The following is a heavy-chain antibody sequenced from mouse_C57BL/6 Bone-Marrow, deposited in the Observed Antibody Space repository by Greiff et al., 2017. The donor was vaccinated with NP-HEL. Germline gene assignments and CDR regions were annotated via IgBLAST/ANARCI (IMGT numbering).Heavy chain of an antibody. CDR1: GYTFTSYW. J-gene: IGHJ1*03. Sequence: VQLQQPGAELVMPGASVKLSCKASGYTFTSYWMHWVKRRPGQGLEWIGEIDPSDSYTNYNQKFKGKSTLTVDKSSSTAYMQLSSLTSEDSAVYYCARNYGRDWYFDVWGTGTTVTVSS. D-gene: IGHD1-1*01. V-gene: IGHV1-69*01. CDR2: IDPSDSYT. CDR3: ARNYGRDWYFDV.